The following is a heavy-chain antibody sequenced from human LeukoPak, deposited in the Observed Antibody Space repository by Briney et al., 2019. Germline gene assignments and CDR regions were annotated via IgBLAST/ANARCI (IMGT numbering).Heavy chain of an antibody. D-gene: IGHD5-24*01. Sequence: SETLSLTCTVSGGSISSHYWSWIRQSPGKGLEWIGYIYYSGSTNYNPSLRSRVTISVDTSKNQFFLILSSVTAADTAVYYRARVRDGYNYGGFDYWGQGTLVTVSS. V-gene: IGHV4-59*11. CDR2: IYYSGST. CDR1: GGSISSHY. J-gene: IGHJ4*02. CDR3: ARVRDGYNYGGFDY.